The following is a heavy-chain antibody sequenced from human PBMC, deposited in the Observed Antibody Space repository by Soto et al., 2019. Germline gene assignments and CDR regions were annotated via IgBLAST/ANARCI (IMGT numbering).Heavy chain of an antibody. J-gene: IGHJ4*02. D-gene: IGHD5-12*01. Sequence: ASVKVSCKASGYTFTSYDIYWVRQATGQGLEWMGWMNPNTGNSGYAQKFQGRVTMTRDTSISTAYVELSRLRSDDTAVYYCATNQGYSGYDFFDYWGQGTLVTVSS. CDR1: GYTFTSYD. V-gene: IGHV1-8*01. CDR3: ATNQGYSGYDFFDY. CDR2: MNPNTGNS.